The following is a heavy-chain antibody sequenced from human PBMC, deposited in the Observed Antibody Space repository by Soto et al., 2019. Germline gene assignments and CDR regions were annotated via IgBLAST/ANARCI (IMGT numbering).Heavy chain of an antibody. D-gene: IGHD3-16*01. CDR1: GFTFSTSW. CDR3: ARDYSYAYTDY. CDR2: IKHDGSEK. Sequence: PGGSLRLSCAASGFTFSTSWMTWVRQAPGKGLEWVANIKHDGSEKLYVDSVKGRFTVSRDNAKNSVFLQMNSLRAEDTAVYYCARDYSYAYTDYWGQGTLVTVSS. J-gene: IGHJ4*02. V-gene: IGHV3-7*03.